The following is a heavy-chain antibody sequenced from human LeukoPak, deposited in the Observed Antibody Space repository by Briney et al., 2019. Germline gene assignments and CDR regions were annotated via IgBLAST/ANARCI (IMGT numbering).Heavy chain of an antibody. J-gene: IGHJ5*02. CDR2: IYYSGST. D-gene: IGHD6-19*01. Sequence: SETLSLTCTVSGGSISSSSYYWGWIRQPPGKGLEWIASIYYSGSTNYNPSLKSRVTISLDTSKNQFSLKLTSVTAADTAVYYCASVRGYSSGWYASGFDPWGQGTLVTVSS. CDR3: ASVRGYSSGWYASGFDP. V-gene: IGHV4-39*07. CDR1: GGSISSSSYY.